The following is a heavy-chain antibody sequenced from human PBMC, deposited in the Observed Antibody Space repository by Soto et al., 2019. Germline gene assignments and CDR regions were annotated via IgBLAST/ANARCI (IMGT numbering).Heavy chain of an antibody. D-gene: IGHD3-16*02. V-gene: IGHV4-61*08. CDR3: ARSTFGGVIVPSFDY. Sequence: SETLSLTCTVSGDSVNSGGYYWSWIRQPPGKGLEWIGYIYNSGSTNYNPSLKSRVTISVDTSKNQFSLKLRSVTAADTAVYYCARSTFGGVIVPSFDYWGQGTLVTVSS. CDR2: IYNSGST. CDR1: GDSVNSGGYY. J-gene: IGHJ4*02.